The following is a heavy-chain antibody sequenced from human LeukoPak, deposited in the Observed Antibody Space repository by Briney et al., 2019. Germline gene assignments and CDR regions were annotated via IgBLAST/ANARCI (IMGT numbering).Heavy chain of an antibody. CDR2: IIPIFGTV. J-gene: IGHJ4*02. CDR1: GGTFSSYA. Sequence: GSSVKVSCKASGGTFSSYAISWVRQAPGQGLEWMGGIIPIFGTVNYAQKFQGRVTITTDESTSTVYMELSSLRSEDTAVYYCASSSGSYPYYFDYWGQGTLVTVSS. D-gene: IGHD1-26*01. CDR3: ASSSGSYPYYFDY. V-gene: IGHV1-69*05.